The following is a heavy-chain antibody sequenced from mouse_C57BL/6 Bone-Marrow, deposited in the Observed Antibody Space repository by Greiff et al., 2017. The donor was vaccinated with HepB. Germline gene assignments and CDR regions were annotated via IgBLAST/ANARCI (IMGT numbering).Heavy chain of an antibody. J-gene: IGHJ3*01. Sequence: VQLQQSGPELVKPGASVKISCKASGYAFSSSWMNWVKQRPGKGLEWIGRIYPGDGDTNYNGKFKGKATLTADKSSSTAYMQLSSLTSEDSAVYFCARDYGQGAWFAYWGQGTLVTVSA. V-gene: IGHV1-82*01. CDR2: IYPGDGDT. CDR1: GYAFSSSW. D-gene: IGHD1-1*02. CDR3: ARDYGQGAWFAY.